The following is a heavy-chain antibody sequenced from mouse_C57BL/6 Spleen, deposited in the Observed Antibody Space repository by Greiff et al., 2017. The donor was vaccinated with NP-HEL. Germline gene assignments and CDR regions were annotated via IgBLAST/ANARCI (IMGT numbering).Heavy chain of an antibody. CDR2: IRSKSNNYAT. D-gene: IGHD2-5*01. V-gene: IGHV10-1*01. CDR1: GFSFNTYA. Sequence: GGGLVQPKGSLKLSCAASGFSFNTYAMNWVRQAPGKGLEWVARIRSKSNNYATYYADSVKDRFTISRDDSESMLYLQMNNLKTEDTAMYYCVREGSNFYAMDYWGQGTSVTVSS. CDR3: VREGSNFYAMDY. J-gene: IGHJ4*01.